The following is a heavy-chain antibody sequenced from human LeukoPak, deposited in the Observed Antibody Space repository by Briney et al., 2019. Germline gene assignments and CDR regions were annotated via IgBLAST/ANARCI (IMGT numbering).Heavy chain of an antibody. J-gene: IGHJ4*02. D-gene: IGHD1-1*01. CDR1: GGSISSGGYY. CDR2: IYYSGSS. Sequence: SQTLSLTCTVSGGSISSGGYYWSWIRQHPGKGLEWIGYIYYSGSSYYNPCLKIRVSISVDTSKNQVSLKLYSVTASDAAIYYCARHLSGTTMSHYFDFWGQGTLVTVSS. CDR3: ARHLSGTTMSHYFDF. V-gene: IGHV4-31*03.